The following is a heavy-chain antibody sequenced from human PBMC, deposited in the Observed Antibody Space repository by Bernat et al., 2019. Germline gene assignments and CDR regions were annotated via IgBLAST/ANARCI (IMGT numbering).Heavy chain of an antibody. D-gene: IGHD5-18*01. CDR3: ARDYTAMANGDY. J-gene: IGHJ4*02. Sequence: QVQLVESGGGVVQPGRSLRLSCAASGFTFSSYGMHWVRQAPGKGLEWVAVIWYDGSNKYYAASVKGRFTISRDNSKNTLYLQMNSLRAEDTAVYYCARDYTAMANGDYWGQGTLVTVSS. CDR1: GFTFSSYG. CDR2: IWYDGSNK. V-gene: IGHV3-33*01.